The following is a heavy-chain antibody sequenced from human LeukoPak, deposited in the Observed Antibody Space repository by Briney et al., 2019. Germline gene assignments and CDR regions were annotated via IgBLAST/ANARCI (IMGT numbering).Heavy chain of an antibody. CDR3: ARGHTAVTRHFDF. D-gene: IGHD4-17*01. J-gene: IGHJ4*02. CDR1: GFTFTTYS. V-gene: IGHV3-21*01. Sequence: PGGSLRLSCEASGFTFTTYSMTWVRQAPGKGLGRVSIISSGSSAIFSADALKGRFTISRDDAKNLLYLDMNSLRAEDTAVYYCARGHTAVTRHFDFWGQGTLVTVSS. CDR2: ISSGSSAI.